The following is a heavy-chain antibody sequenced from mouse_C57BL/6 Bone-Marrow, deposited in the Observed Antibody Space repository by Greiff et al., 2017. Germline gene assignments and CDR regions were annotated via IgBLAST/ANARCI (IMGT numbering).Heavy chain of an antibody. CDR3: TTYATTVAYYFDY. CDR2: IDPENGDT. CDR1: GFNIKDDY. J-gene: IGHJ2*01. Sequence: VQLQQSGAELVRPGASVKLSCTASGFNIKDDYMHWVKQRPEQGLEWIGWIDPENGDTEYASKFQGKATITADPSSNTAYLQLSSLTSEDTAVYYCTTYATTVAYYFDYWGQGTTRTVSS. D-gene: IGHD1-1*01. V-gene: IGHV14-4*01.